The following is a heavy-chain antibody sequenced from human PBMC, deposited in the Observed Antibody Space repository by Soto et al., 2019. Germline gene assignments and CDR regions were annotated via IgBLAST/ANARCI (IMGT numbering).Heavy chain of an antibody. CDR2: IYYSGST. CDR1: GGSISSGDYY. J-gene: IGHJ4*02. Sequence: SETLSLTCTVSGGSISSGDYYWSWIRQPPGKGLEWIGYIYYSGSTYYNTSLKSRATISVDTSKNQFSLKLSSVTAADTAVYYCARVGGFGATTIDYWGQGTLVTVSS. CDR3: ARVGGFGATTIDY. D-gene: IGHD3-10*01. V-gene: IGHV4-30-4*01.